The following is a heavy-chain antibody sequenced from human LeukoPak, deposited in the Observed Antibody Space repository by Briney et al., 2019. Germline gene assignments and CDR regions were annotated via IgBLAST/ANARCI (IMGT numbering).Heavy chain of an antibody. Sequence: GGSLRLFCAASGFTVSSKYMSWVRQAPGKGLEWVSVIYSGGSTYYADSVKGRFTISRHNSKNTLYLQMNSLRAEDTAVYYCARLNDPHDYNFFDDWGQGALGTV. J-gene: IGHJ4*02. CDR3: ARLNDPHDYNFFDD. CDR1: GFTVSSKY. V-gene: IGHV3-53*04. D-gene: IGHD5-24*01. CDR2: IYSGGST.